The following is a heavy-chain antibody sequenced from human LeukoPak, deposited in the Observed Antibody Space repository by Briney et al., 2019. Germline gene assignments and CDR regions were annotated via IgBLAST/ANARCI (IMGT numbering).Heavy chain of an antibody. J-gene: IGHJ5*02. CDR3: ARSQPRYDYVWGSYDNWFDP. CDR1: GYSFTSYW. Sequence: GESLKISCKGSGYSFTSYWIGWVRQMPGKGLEWMGIIYPGDSDTRYSPSFQGQVTISADKSISTAYLQWSSLKASDTAMYYCARSQPRYDYVWGSYDNWFDPWGQGTLVTVSS. CDR2: IYPGDSDT. D-gene: IGHD3-16*01. V-gene: IGHV5-51*01.